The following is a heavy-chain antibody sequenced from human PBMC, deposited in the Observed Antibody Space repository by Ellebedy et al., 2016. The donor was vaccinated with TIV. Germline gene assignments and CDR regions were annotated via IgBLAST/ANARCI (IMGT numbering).Heavy chain of an antibody. CDR1: GGTFSSYA. CDR3: ARDLWELLDNAFDI. Sequence: SVKVSXXASGGTFSSYAISWVRQAPGQGLEWMGGIIPIFGTANYAQKFQGRVTITADESTSTAYMELRSLRSDDTAVYYCARDLWELLDNAFDIWGQGTMVTVSS. CDR2: IIPIFGTA. V-gene: IGHV1-69*13. J-gene: IGHJ3*02. D-gene: IGHD1-26*01.